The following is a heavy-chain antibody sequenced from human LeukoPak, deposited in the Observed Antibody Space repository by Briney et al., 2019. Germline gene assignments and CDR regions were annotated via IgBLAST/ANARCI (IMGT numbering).Heavy chain of an antibody. CDR1: GFTFSSYW. CDR2: INQDGSQK. CDR3: ARDWFDGDYDRFDY. J-gene: IGHJ4*02. V-gene: IGHV3-7*03. D-gene: IGHD4-17*01. Sequence: SGGSLRLSCAVSGFTFSSYWMSWFRQASGKGLEWVANINQDGSQKFSVDSVKGRFTISRDNAKNSLSLQMNSLRVEDTAVYYCARDWFDGDYDRFDYWGQGTLVTVSS.